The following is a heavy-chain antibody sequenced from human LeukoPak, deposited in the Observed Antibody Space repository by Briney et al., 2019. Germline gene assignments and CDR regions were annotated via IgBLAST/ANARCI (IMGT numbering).Heavy chain of an antibody. V-gene: IGHV3-74*01. CDR3: ARDHSSWAYYYFDY. CDR2: INSDGSST. Sequence: GGSLRLSCAASGFTLSSYWMHWVRQAPGKGLVWVSRINSDGSSTSYADSVKGRFTISRDNAKNTLYLQMNSLRAEDTAVYYCARDHSSWAYYYFDYWGQGTLVTVSS. CDR1: GFTLSSYW. J-gene: IGHJ4*02. D-gene: IGHD6-13*01.